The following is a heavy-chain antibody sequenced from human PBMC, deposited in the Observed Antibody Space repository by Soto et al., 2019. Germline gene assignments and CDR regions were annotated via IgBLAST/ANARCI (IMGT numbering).Heavy chain of an antibody. V-gene: IGHV3-72*01. CDR2: IKNKANSYTT. Sequence: EVQLVESGGGLVQPEGSLRLSCAASGFTFSDHYMDWVRQAPGKGLEWVGRIKNKANSYTTEYAAPVKGRFIISRDDSTNSVFLQMNRLKTDDTAVYYCTRVMRGSSRSSDYWGHGILVTVSS. CDR3: TRVMRGSSRSSDY. J-gene: IGHJ4*01. D-gene: IGHD6-19*01. CDR1: GFTFSDHY.